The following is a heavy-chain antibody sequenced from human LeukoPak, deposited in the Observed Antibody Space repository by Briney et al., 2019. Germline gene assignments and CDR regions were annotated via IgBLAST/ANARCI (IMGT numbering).Heavy chain of an antibody. Sequence: SETLSLTCTVSGGSISSSRYYWGWIRQPPGKGLEWIGSIYYSGSTYYNPSLKSRVTISVDTSKNQFSLKLSSVTAADTAVYYCARDFFKLRRQLVPCYFDYWGQGTLVTVSS. D-gene: IGHD6-13*01. J-gene: IGHJ4*02. CDR2: IYYSGST. CDR1: GGSISSSRYY. V-gene: IGHV4-39*07. CDR3: ARDFFKLRRQLVPCYFDY.